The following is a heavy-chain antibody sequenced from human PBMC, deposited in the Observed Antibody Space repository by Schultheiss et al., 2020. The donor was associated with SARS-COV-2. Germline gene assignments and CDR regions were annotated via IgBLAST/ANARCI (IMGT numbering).Heavy chain of an antibody. V-gene: IGHV3-33*03. Sequence: GESLKISCAASGFTFSSYGMHWVRQAPGKGLEWVAVIWYDGSNKYYADSVKGRFTISRDNAKNSLFLQMNSLRAEDTAVYYCAKDLYGSRWYFDFWGQGTLVTVSS. CDR2: IWYDGSNK. CDR3: AKDLYGSRWYFDF. J-gene: IGHJ4*02. D-gene: IGHD2/OR15-2a*01. CDR1: GFTFSSYG.